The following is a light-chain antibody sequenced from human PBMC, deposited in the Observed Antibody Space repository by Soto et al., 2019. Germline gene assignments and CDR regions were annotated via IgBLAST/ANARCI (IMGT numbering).Light chain of an antibody. V-gene: IGKV1-39*01. CDR2: GAS. CDR1: QSISGY. CDR3: QQSLSTLLT. J-gene: IGKJ4*01. Sequence: DMQMTQSPSSLSASVGDRVTITCRASQSISGYLNWYQQKPGKAPQGLIAGASTLHNGVPSRFSGRGSGTDFTLTISSLQPEDVATYYCQQSLSTLLTFGGGTKVDIK.